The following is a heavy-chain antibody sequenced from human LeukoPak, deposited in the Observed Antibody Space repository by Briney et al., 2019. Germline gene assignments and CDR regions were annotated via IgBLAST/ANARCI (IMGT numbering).Heavy chain of an antibody. J-gene: IGHJ4*02. V-gene: IGHV3-30-3*01. Sequence: GGSLRLSCAASGFTFSSYAMHWVRQAPGKGLEWVAVISYDGSNKYYADSVKGRFTISRDNSKNTLYLQMNSLRAEDTAVYYCARDLHCGSYWFQGYWGQGTLVTVSS. CDR1: GFTFSSYA. CDR2: ISYDGSNK. D-gene: IGHD1-26*01. CDR3: ARDLHCGSYWFQGY.